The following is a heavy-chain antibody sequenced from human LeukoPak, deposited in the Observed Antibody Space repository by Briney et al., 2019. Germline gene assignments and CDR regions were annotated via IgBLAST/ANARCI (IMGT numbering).Heavy chain of an antibody. J-gene: IGHJ4*02. CDR2: IRSKAYGGTT. CDR1: GFTFSSYS. Sequence: GGSLRLSCAASGFTFSSYSMNWVRQAPGKGLEWVGFIRSKAYGGTTEYAASVKGRFTISRDDSKSIAYLQMNSLKTEDTAVYYCTRVLRYSYQRPGTFDYWGQGTLVTVSS. CDR3: TRVLRYSYQRPGTFDY. D-gene: IGHD5-18*01. V-gene: IGHV3-49*04.